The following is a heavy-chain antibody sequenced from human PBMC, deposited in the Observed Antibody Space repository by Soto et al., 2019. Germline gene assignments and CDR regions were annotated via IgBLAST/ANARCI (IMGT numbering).Heavy chain of an antibody. CDR3: ARAELELRSPYGMDV. Sequence: VQLVQSGAEVKKPGSSVKVSCKDSGGSFSSYAISWVRQAPGQGLEWMGGSIPMFGTADYAQKFQGRVTITADESTGTAYMELSSLTSEDTAVYYCARAELELRSPYGMDVWGQGTTVIVSS. D-gene: IGHD1-7*01. J-gene: IGHJ6*02. CDR1: GGSFSSYA. V-gene: IGHV1-69*12. CDR2: SIPMFGTA.